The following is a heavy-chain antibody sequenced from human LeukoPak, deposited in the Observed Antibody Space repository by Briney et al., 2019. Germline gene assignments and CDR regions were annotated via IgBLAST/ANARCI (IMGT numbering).Heavy chain of an antibody. Sequence: GGFLRLSCAASGFTFSNAWMSWVRQAPGKGLEWVGRIKSKTDGGTTDYAAPVKGRFTISRDDSKNTLYLQMNSLKTEDTAVYYCTTDYGDYGGSVYWGQGTLVTVSS. D-gene: IGHD4-17*01. V-gene: IGHV3-15*01. CDR3: TTDYGDYGGSVY. J-gene: IGHJ4*02. CDR1: GFTFSNAW. CDR2: IKSKTDGGTT.